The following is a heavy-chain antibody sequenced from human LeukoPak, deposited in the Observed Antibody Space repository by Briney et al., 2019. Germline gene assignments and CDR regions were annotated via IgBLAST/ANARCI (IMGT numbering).Heavy chain of an antibody. CDR3: ARDGGANRNFDY. V-gene: IGHV4-61*02. J-gene: IGHJ4*02. D-gene: IGHD4/OR15-4a*01. Sequence: SQTLSLTCTVSGGSISSGGYYWSWIRQPAGRGLEWIGRVHTSGSTNYNPSLKSRVTLSQDTSKNQFYLRLTSVTAADTAVYYCARDGGANRNFDYWGQGMLVTVSS. CDR2: VHTSGST. CDR1: GGSISSGGYY.